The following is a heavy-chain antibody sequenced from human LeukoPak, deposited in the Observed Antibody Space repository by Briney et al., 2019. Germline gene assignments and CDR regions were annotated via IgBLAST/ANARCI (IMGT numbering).Heavy chain of an antibody. CDR2: IIPIFGTA. V-gene: IGHV1-69*05. D-gene: IGHD5-18*01. CDR3: ARGGTGYSYGFDY. J-gene: IGHJ4*02. Sequence: SVKVSCKASVGTFSSYAISWVRQAPGQGLEWMGGIIPIFGTANYAQKFQGRVTITTDESTSTAYMELSSLRSEDTAVYYCARGGTGYSYGFDYWGQGTLVTVSS. CDR1: VGTFSSYA.